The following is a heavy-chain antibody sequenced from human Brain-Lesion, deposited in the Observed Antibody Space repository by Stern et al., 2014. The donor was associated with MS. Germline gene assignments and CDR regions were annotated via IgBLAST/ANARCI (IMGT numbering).Heavy chain of an antibody. CDR3: ARAVRNQLLSEY. D-gene: IGHD2-2*01. CDR2: MNPYSGNT. V-gene: IGHV1-8*01. Sequence: QMQRVQSGAEGKKPGASGKVSCKASGYTFSRYDITWVRQASGPGLEWMGWMNPYSGNTGYAQKFKGRVSMTSAPSISTVYMELTSLTSDDTAVYFCARAVRNQLLSEYWGQGTLVTVSS. CDR1: GYTFSRYD. J-gene: IGHJ4*02.